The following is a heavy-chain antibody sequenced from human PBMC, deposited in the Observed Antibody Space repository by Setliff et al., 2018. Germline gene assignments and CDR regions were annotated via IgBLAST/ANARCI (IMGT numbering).Heavy chain of an antibody. CDR1: GYSISSGYY. V-gene: IGHV4-38-2*01. J-gene: IGHJ5*02. D-gene: IGHD3-22*01. Sequence: SETLSLTCAVSGYSISSGYYWGWIRQPPGKGLEWIGSIYHSGSTYYNPSLKSRVTMSVDTSKNQFSLKLSSVTAADTAVYYCARTNYYDSSTYFNWFDPWSQGTLVTVS. CDR3: ARTNYYDSSTYFNWFDP. CDR2: IYHSGST.